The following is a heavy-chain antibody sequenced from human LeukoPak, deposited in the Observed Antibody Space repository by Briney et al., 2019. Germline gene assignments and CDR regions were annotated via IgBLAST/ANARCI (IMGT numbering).Heavy chain of an antibody. V-gene: IGHV4-59*06. D-gene: IGHD2-15*01. Sequence: SETLSLTCTVSGGSISSYYWSWIRQPPGKGLEWIGYIYYSGSTYYNPSLKSRVTISVDTSKNQFSLKLSSVTAADTAVYYCARLRAPPVVVAAARRYFDYWGQGTLVTVSS. J-gene: IGHJ4*02. CDR2: IYYSGST. CDR1: GGSISSYY. CDR3: ARLRAPPVVVAAARRYFDY.